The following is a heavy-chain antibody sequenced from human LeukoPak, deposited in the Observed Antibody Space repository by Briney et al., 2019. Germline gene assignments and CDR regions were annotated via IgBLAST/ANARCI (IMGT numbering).Heavy chain of an antibody. CDR2: ISGSGGKI. CDR1: GFTFSSYA. V-gene: IGHV3-23*01. Sequence: GGSLRLSCAASGFTFSSYAMSWVRQVPGKGLEWVSAISGSGGKIYYTDSVKGRFTVSRDNSKNTVYLQMSSLRAEDTAVYYCAKEYDSSGFFDYWGQGTLVTVSS. J-gene: IGHJ4*02. D-gene: IGHD3-22*01. CDR3: AKEYDSSGFFDY.